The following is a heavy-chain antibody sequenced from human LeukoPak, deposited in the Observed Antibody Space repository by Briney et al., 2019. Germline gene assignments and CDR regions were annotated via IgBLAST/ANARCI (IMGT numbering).Heavy chain of an antibody. J-gene: IGHJ4*02. D-gene: IGHD6-25*01. CDR1: GFTFSSYW. CDR3: ARLGSQGGVAALDY. CDR2: INSDGSSI. V-gene: IGHV3-74*01. Sequence: GGSLRLSCAASGFTFSSYWMHWVRQAPGKGLVWVSRINSDGSSISYADSVKGRSTISRDNAKNTLYLQMNSLRAEDTAVYYCARLGSQGGVAALDYWGQGTLVTVSS.